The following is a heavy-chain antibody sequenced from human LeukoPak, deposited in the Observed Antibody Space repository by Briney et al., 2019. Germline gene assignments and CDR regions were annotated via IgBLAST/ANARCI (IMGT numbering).Heavy chain of an antibody. CDR2: IYYSGST. V-gene: IGHV4-39*07. CDR3: AGRIAVAAGAFDI. CDR1: GGSISSSSYY. J-gene: IGHJ3*02. Sequence: SETLSLTCTVSGGSISSSSYYWGWIRQPPGKGLEWIGSIYYSGSTYYNPSLKSRVTISVDTSKNHFSLKLSSVTAADTAVYYCAGRIAVAAGAFDIWGQGTMVTVSS. D-gene: IGHD6-19*01.